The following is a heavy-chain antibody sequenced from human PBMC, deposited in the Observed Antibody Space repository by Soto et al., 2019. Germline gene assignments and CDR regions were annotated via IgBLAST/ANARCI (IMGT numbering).Heavy chain of an antibody. J-gene: IGHJ4*02. V-gene: IGHV3-23*01. CDR1: GFTFNTYA. CDR3: ARDLDDYTSNAFEY. D-gene: IGHD4-4*01. Sequence: EVQLLESGGGLVQPGGSLRLSCAASGFTFNTYAMHWVRQVPGKGLEWVSCISASGDRTKSADSVKGRFTISRDNSKNTLYLQMNSLRAEDTAIYYCARDLDDYTSNAFEYWGQGALVTVSS. CDR2: ISASGDRT.